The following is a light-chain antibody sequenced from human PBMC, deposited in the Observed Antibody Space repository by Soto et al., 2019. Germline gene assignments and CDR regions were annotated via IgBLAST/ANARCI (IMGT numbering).Light chain of an antibody. CDR3: SSYTSSSTLVV. J-gene: IGLJ2*01. CDR1: SSDVGAYNS. CDR2: EVS. Sequence: QSALIQPASVSGSPGQSITISCTGTSSDVGAYNSVSWYQQHPGKAPKLMIYEVSNRPSGVSNRFSGSKSGNTASLTISGLQAEDEADYYCSSYTSSSTLVVFGGGTKLTVL. V-gene: IGLV2-14*01.